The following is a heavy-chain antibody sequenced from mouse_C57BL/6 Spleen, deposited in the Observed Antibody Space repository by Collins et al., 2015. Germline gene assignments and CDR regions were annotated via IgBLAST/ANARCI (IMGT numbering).Heavy chain of an antibody. D-gene: IGHD1-1*01. V-gene: IGHV1-15*01. Sequence: QVQLQQSGAELVRPGASVTLSCKASGYTFTDYEMHWVKQTPVHGLEWIGAIDPETGGTAYNQKFKGKAILTADKSSSTAYMELRSLTSEDSAVYYCTVYYGSFDYWGQGTTLTVSS. CDR3: TVYYGSFDY. J-gene: IGHJ2*01. CDR2: IDPETGGT. CDR1: GYTFTDYE.